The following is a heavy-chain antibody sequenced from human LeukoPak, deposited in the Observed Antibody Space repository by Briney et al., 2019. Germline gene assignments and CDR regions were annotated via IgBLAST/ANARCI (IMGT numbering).Heavy chain of an antibody. D-gene: IGHD3-22*01. Sequence: ASVKVSCKASGYTFTGYFMHWVRQAPGQGLEWMGIINPSGGSTSYAQKFQGRVTMTRDMSTSTAYMELRSLRSDDTAVYYCARWRSRGSDAFDIWGQGTMVTVSS. CDR1: GYTFTGYF. CDR2: INPSGGST. V-gene: IGHV1-46*01. J-gene: IGHJ3*02. CDR3: ARWRSRGSDAFDI.